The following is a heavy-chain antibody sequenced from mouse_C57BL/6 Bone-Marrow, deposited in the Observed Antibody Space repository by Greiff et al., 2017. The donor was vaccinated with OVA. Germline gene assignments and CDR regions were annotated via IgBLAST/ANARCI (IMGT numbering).Heavy chain of an antibody. J-gene: IGHJ1*03. Sequence: VKLVESGPGLVQPSQSLSITCTVSGFSLTSYGVHWVRQSPGKGLEWLGVIWSGGSTDYNAAFISRLSISKDNSKSHVFFKMNSLQADDTAIYYCARIGTTVWYFDVWGTGTTVTVSS. CDR2: IWSGGST. D-gene: IGHD1-1*01. V-gene: IGHV2-2*01. CDR3: ARIGTTVWYFDV. CDR1: GFSLTSYG.